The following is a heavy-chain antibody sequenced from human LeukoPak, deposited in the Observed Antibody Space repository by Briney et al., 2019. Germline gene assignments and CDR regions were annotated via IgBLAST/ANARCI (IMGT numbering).Heavy chain of an antibody. CDR3: ARWGSGSYHFFDY. D-gene: IGHD1-26*01. J-gene: IGHJ4*02. CDR1: GFTVSSNY. CDR2: IYSGGTT. V-gene: IGHV3-53*01. Sequence: GGSLRLSCAASGFTVSSNYMSWVRQALGKGLEWVSVIYSGGTTYYADSVKGRFTLSRDNSKNTLYLQMNSLRAEDTAVYYCARWGSGSYHFFDYWGQGTLVTVSS.